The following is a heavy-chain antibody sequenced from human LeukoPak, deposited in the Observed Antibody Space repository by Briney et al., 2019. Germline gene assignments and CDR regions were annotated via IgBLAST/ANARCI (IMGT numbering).Heavy chain of an antibody. CDR2: INSDGSTT. CDR1: GFTFRSYW. CDR3: ARGGKGGNYVDY. V-gene: IGHV3-74*01. D-gene: IGHD1-26*01. Sequence: PGRSLRLSCAASGFTFRSYWMHWVRQVPGKGLVWVSPINSDGSTTNYADSVKGRFTISRDNAKNTLYLQMNSLRAEDTAVYYCARGGKGGNYVDYWGQGTLVTVSS. J-gene: IGHJ4*02.